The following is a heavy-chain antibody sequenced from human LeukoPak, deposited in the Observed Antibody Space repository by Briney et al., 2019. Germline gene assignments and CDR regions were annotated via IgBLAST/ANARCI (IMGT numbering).Heavy chain of an antibody. D-gene: IGHD3-22*01. Sequence: PGGSLRLSCAASGFTFSSYEMNWVRQAPGKGLEWVSYISSSGSTIYYADSVKGRFTISRDNAKNSLYPQMNSLRAEDTAVYYCARDPENYGNRGSGYSGDWGQGTLVTVSS. CDR3: ARDPENYGNRGSGYSGD. J-gene: IGHJ4*02. CDR2: ISSSGSTI. CDR1: GFTFSSYE. V-gene: IGHV3-48*03.